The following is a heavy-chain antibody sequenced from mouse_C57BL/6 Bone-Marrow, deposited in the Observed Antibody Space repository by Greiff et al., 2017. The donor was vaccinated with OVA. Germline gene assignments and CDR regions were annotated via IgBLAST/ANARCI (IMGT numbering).Heavy chain of an antibody. CDR1: GYTFTSYW. CDR3: ARGRNYPYYFDY. J-gene: IGHJ2*01. V-gene: IGHV1-64*01. Sequence: VQLQQSGAELVKPGASVKLSCKASGYTFTSYWMHWVKQRPGQGLEWIGMIHPNSGSTNYNEKFKSKATLTVDKSSSTAYMQLSSLTSEDSAVYYCARGRNYPYYFDYWGQGTTLTVSS. CDR2: IHPNSGST. D-gene: IGHD2-5*01.